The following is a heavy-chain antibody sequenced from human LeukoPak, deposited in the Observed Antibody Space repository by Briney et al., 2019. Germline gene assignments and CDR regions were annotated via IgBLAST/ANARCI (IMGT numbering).Heavy chain of an antibody. CDR2: IYHSGST. J-gene: IGHJ5*02. V-gene: IGHV4-34*01. CDR3: ARGGYYGSGNDFRFDP. D-gene: IGHD3-10*01. Sequence: SETLSLTCGVYGASFSGHSWSWIRQPPGKGLEWIGSIYHSGSTYYNTSLKSRVTISVDTSKNQFSLKLSSVTAADTAVYYCARGGYYGSGNDFRFDPWGQGTLVTVSS. CDR1: GASFSGHS.